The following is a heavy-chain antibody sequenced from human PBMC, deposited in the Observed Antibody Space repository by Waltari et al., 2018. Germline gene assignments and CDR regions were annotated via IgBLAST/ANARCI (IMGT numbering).Heavy chain of an antibody. CDR3: ARGGSSSCDY. CDR2: INTNSGET. Sequence: QVQLVQSGAEVQKPGASVKVSCKASGYTFTGDYMQWVRQAPGQGLGWMGWINTNSGETNAAQKFQGRVTVTRDTSISTAYMELSRLTSDDTAVYYCARGGSSSCDYWGQGTLVTVSP. V-gene: IGHV1-2*02. D-gene: IGHD1-26*01. J-gene: IGHJ4*02. CDR1: GYTFTGDY.